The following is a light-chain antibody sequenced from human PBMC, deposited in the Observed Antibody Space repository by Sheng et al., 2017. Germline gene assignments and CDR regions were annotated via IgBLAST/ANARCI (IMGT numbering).Light chain of an antibody. CDR1: EHISSNY. J-gene: IGKJ4*01. CDR2: GAS. CDR3: QQYATSPKLS. Sequence: EIVLTQSPDTLSLSPGEKATLSCRASEHISSNYLAWYQQKPGQAPRLVIYGASSRATGIPDRFSGSGSGTDFTLTISRLEPEDFAVFYCQQYATSPKLSFGGGTKVEMK. V-gene: IGKV3-20*01.